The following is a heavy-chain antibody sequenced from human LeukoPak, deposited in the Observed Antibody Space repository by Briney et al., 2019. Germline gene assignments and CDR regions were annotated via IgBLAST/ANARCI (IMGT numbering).Heavy chain of an antibody. J-gene: IGHJ6*02. V-gene: IGHV3-33*01. Sequence: PGRCLRLSRAASGFTFSSYGMHWVRQAPGKGLEWVAVIWYDGSNKYYADSVKGRFTISRDNSKNTLYLQMNSVRAEDTAVYYCARQESLRFLEWLPHYYYYYGMDVWGQGTTVTVSS. CDR2: IWYDGSNK. CDR3: ARQESLRFLEWLPHYYYYYGMDV. CDR1: GFTFSSYG. D-gene: IGHD3-3*01.